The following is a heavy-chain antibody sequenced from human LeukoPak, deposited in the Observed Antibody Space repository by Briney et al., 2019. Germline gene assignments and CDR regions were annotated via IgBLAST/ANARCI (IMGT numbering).Heavy chain of an antibody. D-gene: IGHD3-10*01. Sequence: SETLSLICTVSGGSISNHYGSCIRQPAGRGLEWIGCISSSASINHNSSLKSRVTMSVDTSKNQFSLKLTSVTAADTAVYYCARDPSLFAGYIDYWGQGTLVTVSS. CDR1: GGSISNHY. V-gene: IGHV4-4*07. J-gene: IGHJ4*02. CDR3: ARDPSLFAGYIDY. CDR2: ISSSASI.